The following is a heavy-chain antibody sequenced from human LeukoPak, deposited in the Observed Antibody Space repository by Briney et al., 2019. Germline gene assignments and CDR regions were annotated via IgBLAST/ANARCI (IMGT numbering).Heavy chain of an antibody. CDR1: GGSLSGYY. V-gene: IGHV4-34*01. Sequence: PSQTLSLTCAVYGGSLSGYYWSWIRQPPGKGLEWIGEINHSGSTNYNPSLKSRVTISVDTSKNQFSLKLSSVTAADTAVYYCASSGWRFDFWGQGPLVTVSS. CDR3: ASSGWRFDF. D-gene: IGHD6-19*01. CDR2: INHSGST. J-gene: IGHJ4*02.